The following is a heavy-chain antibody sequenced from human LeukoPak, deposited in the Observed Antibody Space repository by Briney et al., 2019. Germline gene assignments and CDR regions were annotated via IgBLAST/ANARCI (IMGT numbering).Heavy chain of an antibody. CDR1: GGSFSGYY. Sequence: SETLSLTCAVYGGSFSGYYWSWIRQPPGKGLEWIGEINHSGSTNYNPSLKSRVTISVDTSKNQFSLKLSSVTAADTAVYYCARGPRLSSSWYFRGCYFDYWGQGTLVTVSS. V-gene: IGHV4-34*01. J-gene: IGHJ4*02. CDR3: ARGPRLSSSWYFRGCYFDY. D-gene: IGHD6-13*01. CDR2: INHSGST.